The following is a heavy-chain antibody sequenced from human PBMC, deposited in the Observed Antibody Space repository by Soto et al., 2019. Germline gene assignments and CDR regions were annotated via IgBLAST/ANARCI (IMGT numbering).Heavy chain of an antibody. Sequence: GSLRLSCAASGFTFSSYGMHWVRQAPGKGLEWVAVIWYDGSNKYYADSVKGRFTISRDNSKNTLYLQMNSLRAEDTAVYYCARDKVADYGDYVGYYGMDVWGQGTTVTVSS. V-gene: IGHV3-33*01. J-gene: IGHJ6*02. CDR3: ARDKVADYGDYVGYYGMDV. D-gene: IGHD4-17*01. CDR1: GFTFSSYG. CDR2: IWYDGSNK.